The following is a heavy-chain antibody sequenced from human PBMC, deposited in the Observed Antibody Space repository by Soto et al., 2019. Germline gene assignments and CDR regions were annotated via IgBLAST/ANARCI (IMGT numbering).Heavy chain of an antibody. J-gene: IGHJ4*02. CDR2: ISGSGDRT. CDR1: GITISNYP. CDR3: VKDDGGYPSTAPH. V-gene: IGHV3-23*04. D-gene: IGHD3-22*01. Sequence: DVQLVESGGGLVQPGGSLRLSCAASGITISNYPMSWVRQAPGKGLDWVSGISGSGDRTYYADSAKGRFTISKDISKNSLSLQLDSLRVEDTAVYFCVKDDGGYPSTAPHWGQGTLVTVSS.